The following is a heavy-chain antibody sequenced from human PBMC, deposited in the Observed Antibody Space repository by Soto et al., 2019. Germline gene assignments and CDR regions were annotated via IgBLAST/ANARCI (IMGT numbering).Heavy chain of an antibody. Sequence: SETLSVSCTFSEGSISDSYWSWIRQPPGKGLELIGYVHYSENSNYNPSLKSRVTISLDTSKNQFSLKLSSVTAADTAVYYCARVGYTYYYDSSGQKRYYFDYWGQGTMVTVSS. J-gene: IGHJ4*02. CDR1: EGSISDSY. D-gene: IGHD3-22*01. V-gene: IGHV4-59*01. CDR2: VHYSENS. CDR3: ARVGYTYYYDSSGQKRYYFDY.